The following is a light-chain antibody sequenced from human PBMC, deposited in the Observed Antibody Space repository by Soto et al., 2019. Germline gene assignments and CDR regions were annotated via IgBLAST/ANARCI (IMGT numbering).Light chain of an antibody. V-gene: IGKV3-11*01. CDR3: KQRSNWPLT. J-gene: IGKJ4*01. Sequence: EIVLTQSPATLSLSPGERATLSCRASQSVSSYLAWYQQKPGQAPRLLIYDASNRATGIPARFSGSGSGTDFTLTISSLEPEEFAVYYCKQRSNWPLTFGGGTKVESK. CDR2: DAS. CDR1: QSVSSY.